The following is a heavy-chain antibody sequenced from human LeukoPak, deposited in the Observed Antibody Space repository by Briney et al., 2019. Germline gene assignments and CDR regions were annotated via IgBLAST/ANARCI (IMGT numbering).Heavy chain of an antibody. CDR3: ARGGKNYDFWSGYYFDDAFDI. Sequence: SETLSLTCTVSGGSISSYYWSWIRQPAGKGLECIGRIYTSGSTNYNPSLKSRVTMSVDTSKNQFSLKLSSVTAADTAVYYCARGGKNYDFWSGYYFDDAFDIWGQGTMVTVSS. D-gene: IGHD3-3*01. J-gene: IGHJ3*02. V-gene: IGHV4-4*07. CDR2: IYTSGST. CDR1: GGSISSYY.